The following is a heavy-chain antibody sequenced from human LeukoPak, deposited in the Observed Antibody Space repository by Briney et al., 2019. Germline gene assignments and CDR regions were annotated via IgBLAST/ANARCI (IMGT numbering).Heavy chain of an antibody. CDR1: GFTFNIYW. D-gene: IGHD6-19*01. CDR3: ARAQWLADDAFDI. J-gene: IGHJ3*02. Sequence: GGSLRLSCAASGFTFNIYWMHWVRQAAGKGLVWVSRINSDGRSTAYADSVKGRFTISRDNAKNTLYLQMNSLRVEDTAVYYCARAQWLADDAFDIWGQGTMVTVSS. CDR2: INSDGRST. V-gene: IGHV3-74*01.